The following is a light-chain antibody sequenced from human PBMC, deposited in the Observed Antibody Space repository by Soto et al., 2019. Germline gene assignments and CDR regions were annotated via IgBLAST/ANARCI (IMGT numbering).Light chain of an antibody. CDR1: QSIRTN. CDR3: QKYGSSPWT. V-gene: IGKV3-15*01. Sequence: EIVLTQSPATLSVSAGGTVTLSCRASQSIRTNVAWYQQIPGQAPRLLVYGASTRATGVPARFSGSGSGTEFTLTMSSLQSEEFAVYYCQKYGSSPWTFGQGNKVDIK. CDR2: GAS. J-gene: IGKJ1*01.